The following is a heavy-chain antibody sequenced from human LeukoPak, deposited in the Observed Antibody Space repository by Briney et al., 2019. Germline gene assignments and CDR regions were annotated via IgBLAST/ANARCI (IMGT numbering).Heavy chain of an antibody. D-gene: IGHD5-24*01. J-gene: IGHJ5*02. V-gene: IGHV3-48*01. CDR3: AREAADGYVFGEFDP. CDR2: ISSSSSPI. CDR1: GFTFSSYS. Sequence: GGSLRLSCAASGFTFSSYSMDWVRQAPGKGLEWVSYISSSSSPIYYADSVKGRFAISRDNAKNSLYLQMNSLRAEDTAVYYCAREAADGYVFGEFDPWGQGTLVTVSS.